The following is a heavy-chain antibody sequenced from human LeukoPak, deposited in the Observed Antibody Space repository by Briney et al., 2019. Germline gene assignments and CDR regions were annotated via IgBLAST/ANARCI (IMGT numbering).Heavy chain of an antibody. D-gene: IGHD1-20*01. V-gene: IGHV4-59*08. CDR3: ASTHNWNDGVVDY. CDR1: GGSISSYY. Sequence: PSETLSLTCTVSGGSISSYYWSWIRQPPGKGLEWIGYIYYSGSTNYNPSLKSRVTISVDTSKNQFSLKLSSVTAADTAVYYCASTHNWNDGVVDYWGQGTLVTVSS. J-gene: IGHJ4*02. CDR2: IYYSGST.